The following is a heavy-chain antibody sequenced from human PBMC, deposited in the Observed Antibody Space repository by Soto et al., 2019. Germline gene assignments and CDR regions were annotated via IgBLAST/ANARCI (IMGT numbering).Heavy chain of an antibody. V-gene: IGHV1-46*03. CDR3: ARDGGYCRGGSCYPMPRLYQRYYGMDV. D-gene: IGHD2-15*01. CDR2: INPNTGST. J-gene: IGHJ6*02. CDR1: GYSFSSYY. Sequence: QVQLVQSGAEVKKPGALAKISCTASGYSFSSYYILWVRQAPGQGLEWMGIINPNTGSTYYAQKFQGRLRVTRDTSTSTVYRSLSSLRSEDTAVYFCARDGGYCRGGSCYPMPRLYQRYYGMDVWGQGTTISVSS.